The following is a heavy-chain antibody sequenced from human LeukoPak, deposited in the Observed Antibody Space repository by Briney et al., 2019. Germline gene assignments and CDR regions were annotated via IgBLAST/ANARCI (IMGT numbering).Heavy chain of an antibody. D-gene: IGHD3-22*01. V-gene: IGHV4-34*01. CDR1: GGSFSGYY. J-gene: IGHJ3*02. Sequence: SETLSLTCAVYGGSFSGYYWSWIRQPPGKGLERIGEINHSGSTNYNPSLKSRVTISVDTSKNQFSLKLSSVTAADTAVYYCARGPRYYYDSSGYSRGAAFDIWGQGTMVTVSS. CDR2: INHSGST. CDR3: ARGPRYYYDSSGYSRGAAFDI.